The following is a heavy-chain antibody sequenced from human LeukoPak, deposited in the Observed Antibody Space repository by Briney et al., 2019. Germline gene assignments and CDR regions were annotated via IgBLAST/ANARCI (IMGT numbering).Heavy chain of an antibody. Sequence: PGGSLRLSCAASGFTFSSYAMSWVRQAPGKGLEWVSAITNSGGTTYYADSVKGRFTISRDNAKNSLFLQMNSLRAEDTAVYFCARGTPVPAATPYYFDYWGQGTLVTVSS. D-gene: IGHD2-2*01. CDR1: GFTFSSYA. CDR3: ARGTPVPAATPYYFDY. CDR2: ITNSGGTT. V-gene: IGHV3-23*01. J-gene: IGHJ4*02.